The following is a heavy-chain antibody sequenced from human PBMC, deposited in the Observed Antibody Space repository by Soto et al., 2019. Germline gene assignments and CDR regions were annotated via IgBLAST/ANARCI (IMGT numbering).Heavy chain of an antibody. CDR3: ARGNWNYLSGMDV. V-gene: IGHV3-33*01. CDR1: GFTFSSYG. Sequence: GGSLRLSCAASGFTFSSYGMHWVRQAPGKGLEWVAVIWYDGSNKYYADSVKGRFTISRDNSKNTLYLQMNSLRAEDTAVYYCARGNWNYLSGMDVWDQGTTVTVSS. D-gene: IGHD1-1*01. CDR2: IWYDGSNK. J-gene: IGHJ6*02.